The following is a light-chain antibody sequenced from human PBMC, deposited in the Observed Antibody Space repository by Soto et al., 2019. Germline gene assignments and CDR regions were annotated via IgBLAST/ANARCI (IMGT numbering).Light chain of an antibody. CDR1: NSNIGSNT. Sequence: QSVLTQPPSASETLGQTVSISCSGSNSNIGSNTVNWYQHLPGTAPKLLIYYNNQRPSGVPDRFSGSKSGTSASLAISGLQSEDESDYYCAAWDDTLKRYVFGTGTKVTVL. CDR3: AAWDDTLKRYV. CDR2: YNN. V-gene: IGLV1-44*01. J-gene: IGLJ1*01.